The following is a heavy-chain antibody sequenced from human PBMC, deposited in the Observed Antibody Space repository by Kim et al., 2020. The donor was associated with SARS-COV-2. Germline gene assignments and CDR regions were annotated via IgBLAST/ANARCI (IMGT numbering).Heavy chain of an antibody. CDR1: GGALNISGSY. V-gene: IGHV4-30-4*01. J-gene: IGHJ6*02. Sequence: SETLSLTCTVSGGALNISGSYWSWIRQPPGKGLEWIGYISYNSNTFYKESLKSRLTMSLDRSKNQLSLRLSSVTASDTAVYYCARDLRGYSFRFFGMDVWGQGTTVTVS. D-gene: IGHD5-18*01. CDR2: ISYNSNT. CDR3: ARDLRGYSFRFFGMDV.